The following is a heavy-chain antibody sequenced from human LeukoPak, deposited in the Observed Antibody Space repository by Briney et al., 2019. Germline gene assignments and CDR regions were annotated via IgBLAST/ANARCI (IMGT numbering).Heavy chain of an antibody. Sequence: GGSLRLSCAASGFTFSGSAMHWARQASGKGLEWVGRIRSKANSYATAYAASVKGRFTISRDDSKNTAYLQMNSLKTEDTAVYYCTTVPYYDFWSGSEPLGYWGQGTLVTVSS. CDR1: GFTFSGSA. CDR3: TTVPYYDFWSGSEPLGY. J-gene: IGHJ4*02. CDR2: IRSKANSYAT. D-gene: IGHD3-3*01. V-gene: IGHV3-73*01.